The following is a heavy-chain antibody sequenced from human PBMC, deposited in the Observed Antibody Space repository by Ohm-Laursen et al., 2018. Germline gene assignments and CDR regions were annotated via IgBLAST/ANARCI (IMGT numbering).Heavy chain of an antibody. D-gene: IGHD3-22*01. CDR3: ARRHPDGGGYHYFDY. CDR1: GIPISSNDDH. V-gene: IGHV4-39*01. J-gene: IGHJ4*02. CDR2: ITYWWIIKYWGTT. Sequence: SVTLSLTCSVSGIPISSNDDHWDWLRQPPGKGLEWIGTITYWWIIKYWGTTHYNPSLTSRVTISLDTSKSPFSLRLASVAAADTAVYYCARRHPDGGGYHYFDYWGQGIRVTVSS.